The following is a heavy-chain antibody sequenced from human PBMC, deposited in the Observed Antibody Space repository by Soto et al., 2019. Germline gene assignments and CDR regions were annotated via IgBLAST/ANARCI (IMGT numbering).Heavy chain of an antibody. Sequence: GGSLRLSCAASGFTFSNAWMNWVRQAPGKGLEWVGRIKSKTDGGTTDYAAPVKGRFTISRDDSKNTLYLQMNSLKTEDTAVYYCTTDPIPGYFWSGYYPVLFAPWGQGTLVTVSS. J-gene: IGHJ5*02. V-gene: IGHV3-15*07. D-gene: IGHD3-3*01. CDR1: GFTFSNAW. CDR2: IKSKTDGGTT. CDR3: TTDPIPGYFWSGYYPVLFAP.